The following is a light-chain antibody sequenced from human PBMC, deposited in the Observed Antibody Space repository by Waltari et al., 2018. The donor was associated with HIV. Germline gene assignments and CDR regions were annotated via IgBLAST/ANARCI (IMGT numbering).Light chain of an antibody. CDR3: AAWDDSLSVYV. CDR1: SSNIGSNY. J-gene: IGLJ1*01. CDR2: RNN. V-gene: IGLV1-47*01. Sequence: QSVLTQPPSASGTPGQRVTISCSGSSSNIGSNYVYWYQQLPGTAPKLLIDRNNQRTSGVPDRFSGSTSGTSASLAISGLRSEDEADYFCAAWDDSLSVYVFGTGTKVTVL.